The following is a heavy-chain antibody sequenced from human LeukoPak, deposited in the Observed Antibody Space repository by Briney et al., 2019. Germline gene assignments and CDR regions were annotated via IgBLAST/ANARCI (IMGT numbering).Heavy chain of an antibody. Sequence: PGGSLRLSCAASGFTFSSYSMNWVRQAPGKGLEWVSYISSSSSTIYYADSVKGRFTISRDNAKNSLYLQMNSLRAEDTAVYYCARAPYRGYCSGGSCPYFFGYWGQGTLVTVSS. CDR1: GFTFSSYS. V-gene: IGHV3-48*04. CDR3: ARAPYRGYCSGGSCPYFFGY. CDR2: ISSSSSTI. D-gene: IGHD2-15*01. J-gene: IGHJ4*02.